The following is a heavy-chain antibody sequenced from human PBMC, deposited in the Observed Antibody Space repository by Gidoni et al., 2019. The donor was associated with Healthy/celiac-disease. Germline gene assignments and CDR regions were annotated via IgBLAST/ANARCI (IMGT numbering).Heavy chain of an antibody. D-gene: IGHD1-26*01. J-gene: IGHJ4*02. CDR3: AKDSDGIVGAIVGY. V-gene: IGHV3-23*01. CDR1: GFTFSSYA. CDR2: ISGSVCSI. Sequence: EVQLLESGGGLVQPGGSLRLSCAASGFTFSSYAMSWVRRAPGKGLGWVSAISGSVCSIYYADSVKGRFTISRDNSKNTLYLQMNSLRAEDTAVYYCAKDSDGIVGAIVGYWGQGTLVTVSS.